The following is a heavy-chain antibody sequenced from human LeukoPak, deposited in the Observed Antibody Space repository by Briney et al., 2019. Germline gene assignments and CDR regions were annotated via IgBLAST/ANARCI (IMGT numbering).Heavy chain of an antibody. CDR3: ARDSTPYSGSYLNWFDP. CDR1: GYTFTSHY. D-gene: IGHD1-26*01. CDR2: ISPSGGST. V-gene: IGHV1-46*01. Sequence: ASVKVSCKTSGYTFTSHYIHWVRQAPGQGLEWMEIISPSGGSTTYVQKFQGRVTMTRDPSTSTVYMDLSSLRSEDTAVYYCARDSTPYSGSYLNWFDPWGQGTLVTVSS. J-gene: IGHJ5*02.